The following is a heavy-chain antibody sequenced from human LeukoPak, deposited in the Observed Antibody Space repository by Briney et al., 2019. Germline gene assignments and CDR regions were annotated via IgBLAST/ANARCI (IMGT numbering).Heavy chain of an antibody. Sequence: QAGGSLRLSCAASGFTFSSYGMHWVRQAPGKGLEWVAVISYDGSNKYYADSVKGRFTISRDNSKNTLYVEMNTLRAEDTAVYYCAKWGDYDILTGYYVSDFWGQGTLVTVSS. D-gene: IGHD3-9*01. CDR1: GFTFSSYG. CDR2: ISYDGSNK. CDR3: AKWGDYDILTGYYVSDF. V-gene: IGHV3-30*18. J-gene: IGHJ4*02.